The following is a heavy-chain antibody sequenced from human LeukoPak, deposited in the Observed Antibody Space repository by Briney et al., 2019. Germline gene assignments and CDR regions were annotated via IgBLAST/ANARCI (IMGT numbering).Heavy chain of an antibody. CDR3: TRHRSAASSPFDY. V-gene: IGHV3-21*01. D-gene: IGHD2-2*01. CDR1: GFTFSSYS. Sequence: GGSPILYCAASGFTFSSYSMNWVRQAPGEGLEWVSSISSNSSYIYYAASLKSRFTISRDNAKNSLYLQMNTLTAEDTAVYYCTRHRSAASSPFDYWGQGTLVTVSS. CDR2: ISSNSSYI. J-gene: IGHJ4*02.